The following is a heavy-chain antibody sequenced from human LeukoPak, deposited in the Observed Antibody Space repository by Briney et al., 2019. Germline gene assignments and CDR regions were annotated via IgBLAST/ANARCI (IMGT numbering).Heavy chain of an antibody. CDR1: GFPVNKYE. J-gene: IGHJ4*02. Sequence: GGSLRPSCAASGFPVNKYEMHWVRQAPGKGLEWVSYIDAGATSTNYADSVWGRFTLSRDNAQNSVHLQMNSLRDEDTAIYYCVRGRLLRSTKYLDYWGQGALVTVSS. D-gene: IGHD2-21*02. CDR3: VRGRLLRSTKYLDY. CDR2: IDAGATST. V-gene: IGHV3-48*03.